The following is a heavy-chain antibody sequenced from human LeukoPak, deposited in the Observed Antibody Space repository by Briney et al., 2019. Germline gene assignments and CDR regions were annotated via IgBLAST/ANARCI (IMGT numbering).Heavy chain of an antibody. V-gene: IGHV4-59*08. J-gene: IGHJ4*02. CDR1: GGSIGSYY. Sequence: PSETLSLTCTVSGGSIGSYYWSWIRQPPGKGLEWIGYIYYSGSTNYNPSLKSRVTISVDTSKNQFSLKLSSVTAADTAVYYCARLRRGYSYGYLIGDFDYWGQGTLVTVSS. CDR2: IYYSGST. CDR3: ARLRRGYSYGYLIGDFDY. D-gene: IGHD5-18*01.